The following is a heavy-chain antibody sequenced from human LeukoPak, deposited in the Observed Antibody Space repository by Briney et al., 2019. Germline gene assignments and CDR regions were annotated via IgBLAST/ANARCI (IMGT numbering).Heavy chain of an antibody. V-gene: IGHV3-15*01. Sequence: GGSLRLSCAASGLTVSNAWMHWIRQAPGKGLEWVGRIKRKSDGGTTDYADSVKGRFTISRDNSKNTLYLQMNSLRAEDTAVYYCAKGLDYVWGTAPLYGMDVWGQGTTVTVSS. CDR1: GLTVSNAW. CDR3: AKGLDYVWGTAPLYGMDV. CDR2: IKRKSDGGTT. D-gene: IGHD3-16*01. J-gene: IGHJ6*02.